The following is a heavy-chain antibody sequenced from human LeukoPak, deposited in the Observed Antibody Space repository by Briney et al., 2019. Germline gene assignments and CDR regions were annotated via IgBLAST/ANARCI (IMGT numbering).Heavy chain of an antibody. V-gene: IGHV1-69*13. J-gene: IGHJ3*02. CDR1: GGTFSSYA. Sequence: ATVKVSCKASGGTFSSYAISWVRQAPGQGLEWMGGIIPIFGTANYAQKFQGRVTITADESTSTAYMELSSLRSEDTAVYYCAREYYYDSSGYYEDIWGQGTMVTVSS. CDR2: IIPIFGTA. D-gene: IGHD3-22*01. CDR3: AREYYYDSSGYYEDI.